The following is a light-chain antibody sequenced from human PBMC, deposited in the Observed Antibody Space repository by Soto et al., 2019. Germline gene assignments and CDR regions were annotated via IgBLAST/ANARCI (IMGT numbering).Light chain of an antibody. CDR2: FGS. J-gene: IGKJ1*01. CDR1: QSLVHSNGYNY. CDR3: MQALQTPWT. V-gene: IGKV2-28*01. Sequence: DIVMTQSPLSLSVTPGGPASISCRSSQSLVHSNGYNYLDWYLQKPGQSPQVLIYFGSTRASGVPDRISGSGSGTDFTLKISRVEAEDVGVYYCMQALQTPWTFGQGTKVEIK.